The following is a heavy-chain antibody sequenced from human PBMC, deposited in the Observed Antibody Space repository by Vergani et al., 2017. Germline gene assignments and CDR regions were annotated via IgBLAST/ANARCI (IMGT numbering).Heavy chain of an antibody. CDR1: SDSIISRSYY. V-gene: IGHV4-39*01. J-gene: IGHJ2*01. D-gene: IGHD3-16*01. CDR2: IYNSGNG. CDR3: ASGKYYSDSTSHFRGRYFDV. Sequence: QMQLQESGPGLVKASETLSLTCTVPSDSIISRSYYLGWIRQPPGKGLEWIGSIYNSGNGDSSSSLTSRVTISADTSKNQFSLRLTSVTAADTAVYYCASGKYYSDSTSHFRGRYFDVWGRGTLVTVPS.